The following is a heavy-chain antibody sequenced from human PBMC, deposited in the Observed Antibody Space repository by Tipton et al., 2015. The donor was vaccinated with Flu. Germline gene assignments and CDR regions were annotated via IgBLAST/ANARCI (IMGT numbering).Heavy chain of an antibody. V-gene: IGHV3-11*01. D-gene: IGHD6-19*01. CDR2: ISSSGSTI. CDR1: GFTFSDYY. Sequence: SLRLSCAASGFTFSDYYMSWIRQAPGKGLEWVSYISSSGSTIYYADSVKGRFTISRDNAKNSLYLQINSLRAEDTAVYYCARDMGSGWQSTTDYWGQGTLVTVSS. J-gene: IGHJ4*02. CDR3: ARDMGSGWQSTTDY.